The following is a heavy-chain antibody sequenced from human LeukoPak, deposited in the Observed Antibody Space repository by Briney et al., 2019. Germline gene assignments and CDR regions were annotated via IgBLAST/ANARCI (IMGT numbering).Heavy chain of an antibody. V-gene: IGHV4-34*01. CDR1: GGSFSGYY. CDR2: INHSRST. CDR3: ARVLIRTGIVDY. Sequence: PSETLSLTCAVYGGSFSGYYWSWIRQPPGKGLEGIGEINHSRSTNYTPSLKSRVTISVDTSKNQFSLKLSSVTAADTAVYYCARVLIRTGIVDYWGQGTLVTVSS. J-gene: IGHJ4*02. D-gene: IGHD1-1*01.